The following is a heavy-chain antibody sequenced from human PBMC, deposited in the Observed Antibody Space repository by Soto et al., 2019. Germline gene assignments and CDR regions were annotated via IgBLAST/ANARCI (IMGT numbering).Heavy chain of an antibody. CDR2: ISYGGANK. D-gene: IGHD2-2*02. J-gene: IGHJ4*02. Sequence: QVQLVESGGGVVQPGRSLRLSCAVSGFTFNSHAMHWVRQAPGKGLEWVAVISYGGANKYYVDSVKGRFTISRDNSKNTLSLQMDSLRPEDTALYFCARGPRSCSSTSCYTVDYWGRGTLVTVSS. CDR3: ARGPRSCSSTSCYTVDY. V-gene: IGHV3-30*03. CDR1: GFTFNSHA.